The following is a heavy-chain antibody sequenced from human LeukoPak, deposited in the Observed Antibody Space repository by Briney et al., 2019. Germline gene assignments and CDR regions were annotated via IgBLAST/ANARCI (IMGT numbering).Heavy chain of an antibody. V-gene: IGHV4-34*01. CDR1: GGSFSGYY. Sequence: PLETLSLTCAVYGGSFSGYYWSWIRQPPGKGLGWIGEINHSGSTNYNPSLKSRVTISVDTSKNQFSLKLSSVTAADTAVYYCARAPATENWFDPWGQGTLVTVSS. J-gene: IGHJ5*02. CDR3: ARAPATENWFDP. CDR2: INHSGST.